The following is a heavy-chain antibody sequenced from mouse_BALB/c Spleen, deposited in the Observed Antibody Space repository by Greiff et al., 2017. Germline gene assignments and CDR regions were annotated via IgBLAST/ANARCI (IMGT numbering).Heavy chain of an antibody. Sequence: DVQLVESGGGLVKPGGSLKLSCAASGFTFSSYAMSWVRQSPEKRLEWVAEISSGGSYTYYPDTVTGRFTISRDNAKNTLYLEMSSLRSEDTAMYYCAIYDYEGRNYAMDYWGQGTSVTVSS. J-gene: IGHJ4*01. CDR1: GFTFSSYA. CDR2: ISSGGSYT. V-gene: IGHV5-9-4*01. CDR3: AIYDYEGRNYAMDY. D-gene: IGHD2-4*01.